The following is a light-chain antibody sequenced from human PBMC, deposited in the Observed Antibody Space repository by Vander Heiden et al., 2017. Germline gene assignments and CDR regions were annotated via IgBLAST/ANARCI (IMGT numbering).Light chain of an antibody. CDR2: AAS. CDR1: HGISSY. Sequence: DIQFTQSPSFLSASVGDRVTITCRASHGISSYLAWYQQKPGKAPKLLIYAASTLQSGVPSRFSGSGSGTEFTLTISSLQPEDFATYYCQQLNSYPPELTFGGGTKVEIK. J-gene: IGKJ4*01. V-gene: IGKV1-9*01. CDR3: QQLNSYPPELT.